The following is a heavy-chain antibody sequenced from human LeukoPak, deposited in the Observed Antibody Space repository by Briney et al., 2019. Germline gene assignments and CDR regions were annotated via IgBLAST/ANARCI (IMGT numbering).Heavy chain of an antibody. D-gene: IGHD5-12*01. CDR2: ISYDGSNK. Sequence: PGRSLRLSCAASGFTFSSYAMHWVRQAPGKGLEWVAVISYDGSNKYYADSVKGRFTISRDNSKNTLYLQMNSLRAEDTAVYYCARFLRGYSGYGEGFDYWGQGTLVTVSS. CDR1: GFTFSSYA. J-gene: IGHJ4*02. CDR3: ARFLRGYSGYGEGFDY. V-gene: IGHV3-30*04.